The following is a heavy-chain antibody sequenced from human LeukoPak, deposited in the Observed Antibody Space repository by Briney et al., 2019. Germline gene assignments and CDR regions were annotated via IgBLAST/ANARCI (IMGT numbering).Heavy chain of an antibody. CDR3: ATSIAVAGPFDY. Sequence: GGSLRLSCAASGFTFSDYYMSWIRQAPGKVLEWVSYISSSGSTIYYADSVKGRFTISRDNAKNSLYLQMNSLRAEDTALYHCATSIAVAGPFDYWGQGTLVTVSS. D-gene: IGHD6-19*01. J-gene: IGHJ4*02. CDR2: ISSSGSTI. V-gene: IGHV3-11*01. CDR1: GFTFSDYY.